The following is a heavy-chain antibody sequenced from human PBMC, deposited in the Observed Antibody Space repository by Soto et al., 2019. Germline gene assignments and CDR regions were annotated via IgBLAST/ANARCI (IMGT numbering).Heavy chain of an antibody. D-gene: IGHD1-26*01. CDR2: ITSDGSST. Sequence: EVQLVESGGGLVQPGGSLRLSCAASGFTFSSYWMHWVRQAPGKGLVWVSRITSDGSSTSYADSVKGRFTISRDNAKNTLYLQMNSLRAEDTAVYYCARGGSLNWYFDHWGRGTLVTVSS. J-gene: IGHJ2*01. V-gene: IGHV3-74*01. CDR3: ARGGSLNWYFDH. CDR1: GFTFSSYW.